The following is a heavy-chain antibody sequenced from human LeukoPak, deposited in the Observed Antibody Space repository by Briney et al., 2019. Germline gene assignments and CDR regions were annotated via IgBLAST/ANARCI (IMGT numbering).Heavy chain of an antibody. J-gene: IGHJ4*02. CDR2: ICYSGST. CDR3: ASSTGYYDSSGYYRYFDY. D-gene: IGHD3-22*01. V-gene: IGHV4-39*01. CDR1: GGSISSSSYY. Sequence: SETLSLTCTVSGGSISSSSYYWGWIRQPPGKGLEWIGSICYSGSTYYNPSLKSRVTISVDTSKNQFSLKLSSVTAADTAVYYCASSTGYYDSSGYYRYFDYWGQGTLVTVSS.